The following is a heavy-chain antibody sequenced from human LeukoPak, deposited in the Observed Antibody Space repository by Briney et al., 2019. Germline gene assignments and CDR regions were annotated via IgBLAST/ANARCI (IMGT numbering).Heavy chain of an antibody. CDR1: GFTFSSYW. J-gene: IGHJ5*02. CDR3: AKGVIAAAGIGDNDWFDP. CDR2: IKQDGSEK. D-gene: IGHD6-13*01. Sequence: GGSLRLSCAASGFTFSSYWMSWVRQAPGKGLEWVANIKQDGSEKYYVDSVKGRFTISRDNAKNSLYLQMNSLRAEDTALYYCAKGVIAAAGIGDNDWFDPWGQGTLVTVSS. V-gene: IGHV3-7*03.